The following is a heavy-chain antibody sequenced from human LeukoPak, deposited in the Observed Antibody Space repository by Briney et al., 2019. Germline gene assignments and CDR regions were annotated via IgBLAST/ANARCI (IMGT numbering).Heavy chain of an antibody. V-gene: IGHV3-48*01. D-gene: IGHD5-24*01. Sequence: PGGSLRLSCAASGFTFSSYSMNWVRQAPGKGLEWVSYISSSSSTIYYADSVKGRFTISRDNSKNTLYLQMNSLRAEDTAVYYCARDQDEDGAFDIWGQGTMVTVSS. J-gene: IGHJ3*02. CDR3: ARDQDEDGAFDI. CDR2: ISSSSSTI. CDR1: GFTFSSYS.